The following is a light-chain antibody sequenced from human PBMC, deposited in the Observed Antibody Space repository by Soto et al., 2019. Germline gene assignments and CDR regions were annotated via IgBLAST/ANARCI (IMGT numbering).Light chain of an antibody. CDR1: RSVSSRY. CDR2: GAS. J-gene: IGKJ2*01. V-gene: IGKV3-20*01. CDR3: HQYGYSPNT. Sequence: EIVLTQSPGTLSLSPGERATLSCRASRSVSSRYLAWYQQNSGQAPRLLIYGASSRATGIPDRFSGSGSGTDFTLTISRLEPEDFAVYHCHQYGYSPNTFGQGTKLEIK.